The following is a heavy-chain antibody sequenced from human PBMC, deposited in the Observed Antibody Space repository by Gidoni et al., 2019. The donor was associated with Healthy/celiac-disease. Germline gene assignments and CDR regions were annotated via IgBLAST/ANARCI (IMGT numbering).Heavy chain of an antibody. V-gene: IGHV3-23*01. D-gene: IGHD3-22*01. CDR3: SKDANSGSFQIDC. CDR2: ITYSDSDT. J-gene: IGHJ4*02. Sequence: EVQLLESGGGSVQPGGSLRLSCAASGFTFSNYDMSWVRQAPGKGLEWVSTITYSDSDTFYADSVQGRFTISRDNSKNTLYLQMNRLRADDTAQYYCSKDANSGSFQIDCWGQGTLVTVSS. CDR1: GFTFSNYD.